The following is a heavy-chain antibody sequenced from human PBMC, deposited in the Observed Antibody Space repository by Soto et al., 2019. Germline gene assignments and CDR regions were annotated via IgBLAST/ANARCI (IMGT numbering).Heavy chain of an antibody. J-gene: IGHJ6*02. D-gene: IGHD6-6*01. CDR1: GDSVSSNSAA. CDR2: TYYRSKWYN. Sequence: QTLSLTCSISGDSVSSNSAAWNWIRQSPSRGLEWLGRTYYRSKWYNDYAVSVKSRITINPDTSKNQFSLQLNSVTPEDTAVYYCARAVGSSPYYYYGMDVWGQGTTVTLS. CDR3: ARAVGSSPYYYYGMDV. V-gene: IGHV6-1*01.